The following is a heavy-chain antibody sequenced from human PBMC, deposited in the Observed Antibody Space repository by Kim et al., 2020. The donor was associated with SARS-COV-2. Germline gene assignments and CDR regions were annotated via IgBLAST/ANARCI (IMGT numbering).Heavy chain of an antibody. V-gene: IGHV4-34*01. CDR3: ARDFRSVYYYGMDV. Sequence: SETLSLTCAVYGGSFSGYYWSWIRQPPGKGLEWIGEINHSGSTNYNPSLKSRVTISVDTSKNQFSLKLSSVTAADTAVYYCARDFRSVYYYGMDVWGQGTTVTVSS. CDR2: INHSGST. D-gene: IGHD3-10*01. J-gene: IGHJ6*02. CDR1: GGSFSGYY.